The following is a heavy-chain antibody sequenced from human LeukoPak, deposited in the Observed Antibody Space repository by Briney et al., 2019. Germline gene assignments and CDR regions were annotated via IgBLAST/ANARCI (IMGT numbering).Heavy chain of an antibody. Sequence: PSETLSLTCAVYGGSFSGYYWSWIRQPPGKGLEWIGEINHSGSTNYNPSLKSRVTISVDTSKNQFSLKLSSVTAADTAVYYCARGRRGSGSWYTEKRNGRNWFDPWGQGTLVTVSS. V-gene: IGHV4-34*01. D-gene: IGHD6-13*01. CDR2: INHSGST. J-gene: IGHJ5*02. CDR1: GGSFSGYY. CDR3: ARGRRGSGSWYTEKRNGRNWFDP.